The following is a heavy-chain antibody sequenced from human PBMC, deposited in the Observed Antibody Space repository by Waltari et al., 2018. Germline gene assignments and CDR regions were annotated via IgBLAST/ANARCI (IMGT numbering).Heavy chain of an antibody. Sequence: EVQLVESGGGLVQPGGSLRLSCAASGFTASSNYMSWVRQAPGKGLEWVSVIYSGGSTYYADSVKGRFTISRDNSKNTLYLQMNSLRAEDTAVYYCARDNGYSYGSYYGMDVWGQGTTVTVSS. CDR3: ARDNGYSYGSYYGMDV. CDR1: GFTASSNY. V-gene: IGHV3-66*02. J-gene: IGHJ6*02. D-gene: IGHD5-18*01. CDR2: IYSGGST.